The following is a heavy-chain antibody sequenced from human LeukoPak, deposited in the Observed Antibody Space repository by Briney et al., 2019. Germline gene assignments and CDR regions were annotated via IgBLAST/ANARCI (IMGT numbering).Heavy chain of an antibody. CDR3: ARDPGIAVAGTDYYYGMDV. Sequence: GGSLRLSCAASGFTVSSNYMSWVRQAPGKGLERVSVIYSGGSTYYADSVKGRFTITRDNSKNTLYLQMNSLRAEDTAVYYCARDPGIAVAGTDYYYGMDVWGQGTTVTVSS. J-gene: IGHJ6*02. CDR2: IYSGGST. CDR1: GFTVSSNY. D-gene: IGHD6-19*01. V-gene: IGHV3-53*01.